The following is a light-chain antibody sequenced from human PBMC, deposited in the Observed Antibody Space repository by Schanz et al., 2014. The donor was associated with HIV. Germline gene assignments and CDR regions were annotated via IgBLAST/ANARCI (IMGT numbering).Light chain of an antibody. CDR1: SSDVGSYNL. V-gene: IGLV2-14*02. J-gene: IGLJ3*02. Sequence: QSALTQPASVSGSLGQSITISCTGTSSDVGSYNLVSWYQQHPGKAPKVMIFEVSKRPSGVSNRFSGSKSGNTASLTISGLQAEDEADYYCSSYTISVAWVFGGGTKLTVL. CDR3: SSYTISVAWV. CDR2: EVS.